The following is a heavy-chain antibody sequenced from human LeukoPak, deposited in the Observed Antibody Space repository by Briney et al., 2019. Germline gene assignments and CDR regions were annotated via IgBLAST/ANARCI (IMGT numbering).Heavy chain of an antibody. V-gene: IGHV3-66*01. Sequence: PGGSLRLSCAASAFTVSSNYMTWVRQTPGKGLDWVSLIHAGGSTYYADSVKGRFTISRDNAKNSLYLQMNSLRAEDTAVYYCARDSATKVRGPVIGSTDFWGQGTLVTVSS. D-gene: IGHD3-10*01. CDR1: AFTVSSNY. CDR3: ARDSATKVRGPVIGSTDF. CDR2: IHAGGST. J-gene: IGHJ4*02.